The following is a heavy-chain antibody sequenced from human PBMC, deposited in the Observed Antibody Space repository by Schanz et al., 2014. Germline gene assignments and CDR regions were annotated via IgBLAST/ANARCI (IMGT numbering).Heavy chain of an antibody. V-gene: IGHV3-23*01. D-gene: IGHD3-9*01. J-gene: IGHJ4*02. Sequence: EVQLLESGGGLVQPGGSLRLSCAASGFTFTNYAMTWVRQAPGKGLEWVSGISGSGGSTYDADSVKGRVTISRDNSKNTLYLQMNSLRAEDTAVYYCAKEHAGSDILTALGNWGQGTLVTVSS. CDR1: GFTFTNYA. CDR3: AKEHAGSDILTALGN. CDR2: ISGSGGST.